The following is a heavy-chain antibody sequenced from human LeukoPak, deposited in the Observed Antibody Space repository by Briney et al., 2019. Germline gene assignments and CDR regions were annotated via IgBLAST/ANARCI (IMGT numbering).Heavy chain of an antibody. CDR3: ARILYYYGSGSHWFDP. CDR2: IIPIFGTA. J-gene: IGHJ5*02. D-gene: IGHD3-10*01. Sequence: GASVKVSCKASGGTFSSYVISWVRQAPGQGLEWMGGIIPIFGTANYAQKFQGRVTITADESTSTAYMELSSLRSEDTAVYYCARILYYYGSGSHWFDPWGQGTLVTVSS. CDR1: GGTFSSYV. V-gene: IGHV1-69*13.